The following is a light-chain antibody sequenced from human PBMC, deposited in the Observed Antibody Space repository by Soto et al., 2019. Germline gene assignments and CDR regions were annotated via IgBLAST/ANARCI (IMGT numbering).Light chain of an antibody. CDR3: QQYNSYPWT. V-gene: IGKV1-5*03. J-gene: IGKJ1*01. Sequence: DIQRTQSPSTLSASVGDRVTITCRASQYIDRWLAWYQQKPGKAPNLLIYGASNLESGVPSRFSGSGSGTEFTLTISSLRPDDFATYYCQQYNSYPWTFGQGTKVEIK. CDR2: GAS. CDR1: QYIDRW.